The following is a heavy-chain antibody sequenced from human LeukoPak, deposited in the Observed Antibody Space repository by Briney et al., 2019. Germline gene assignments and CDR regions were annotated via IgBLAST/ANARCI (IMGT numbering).Heavy chain of an antibody. CDR1: GFTFSNAW. CDR2: IKSKTDGGTT. Sequence: PGGSLRLSCAASGFTFSNAWMSWVRQAPGKGLEWVGRIKSKTDGGTTDYAAPVKGRFTISRDDSKNTLYLQMNSLRAEDAAVYYCARGVDYDFWSGYIGKELEYLQQWGQGTLVTVSS. D-gene: IGHD3-3*01. V-gene: IGHV3-15*01. J-gene: IGHJ1*01. CDR3: ARGVDYDFWSGYIGKELEYLQQ.